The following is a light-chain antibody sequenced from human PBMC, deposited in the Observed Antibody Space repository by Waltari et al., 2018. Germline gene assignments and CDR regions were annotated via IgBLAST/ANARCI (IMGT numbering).Light chain of an antibody. CDR3: SSYAGSNNWVV. CDR2: EVS. V-gene: IGLV2-8*01. Sequence: QSALTQPPSASGSPGQSVTISCTGTSSDVGGYNYVSWYQQHPGKAPKLMIYEVSKRPAGVHDRFCCSKSGNTASLTVSGLQAEDEADYYCSSYAGSNNWVVFGGGTKLTVL. J-gene: IGLJ2*01. CDR1: SSDVGGYNY.